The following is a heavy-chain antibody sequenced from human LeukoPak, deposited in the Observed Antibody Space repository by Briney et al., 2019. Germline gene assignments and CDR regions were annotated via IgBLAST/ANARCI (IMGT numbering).Heavy chain of an antibody. CDR1: GFTFSSYE. J-gene: IGHJ4*02. V-gene: IGHV3-48*03. Sequence: GGSLRLSCAASGFTFSSYEMNWVRQAPGKGLEWVSYISSSGSTIYYADSVKGRFTISRDNAKNSLYLQMNSLRAEDTAVYYCARRRAQDFWSGCFDYWGQGTLVTVSS. CDR2: ISSSGSTI. CDR3: ARRRAQDFWSGCFDY. D-gene: IGHD3-3*01.